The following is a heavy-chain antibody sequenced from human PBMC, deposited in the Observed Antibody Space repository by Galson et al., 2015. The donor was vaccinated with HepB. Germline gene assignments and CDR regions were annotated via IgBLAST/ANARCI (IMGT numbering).Heavy chain of an antibody. CDR1: GFTFSTYA. J-gene: IGHJ4*02. CDR3: AKGGNWDSRYFDY. Sequence: SLRLSCAASGFTFSTYAMNWVRQAPGKGLEWVSVIGGDTAKIFHADSVKGRFTIFRDNSMNTVYLQMDSLRAEDTAVYYCAKGGNWDSRYFDYWGQGSLVTVSS. V-gene: IGHV3-23*01. CDR2: IGGDTAKI. D-gene: IGHD7-27*01.